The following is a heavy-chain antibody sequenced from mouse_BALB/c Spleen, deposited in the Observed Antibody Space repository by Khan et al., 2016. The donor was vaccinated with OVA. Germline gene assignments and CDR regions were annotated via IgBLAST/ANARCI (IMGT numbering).Heavy chain of an antibody. Sequence: VQLVESGPGLVAPSQSLSITCTVSGFSLTDYAVSWIRQPPGKGLEWLGVIWAGGSKSYNSVLKSRLSISKDNSKSQVFLKVNSLPTADTAMYYCAKDTPDYGMDYWGQGTSVTGSA. J-gene: IGHJ4*01. CDR2: IWAGGSK. CDR3: AKDTPDYGMDY. V-gene: IGHV2-6-5*01. CDR1: GFSLTDYA.